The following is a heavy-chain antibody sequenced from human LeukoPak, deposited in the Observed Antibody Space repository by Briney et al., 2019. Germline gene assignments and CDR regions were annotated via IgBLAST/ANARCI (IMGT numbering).Heavy chain of an antibody. V-gene: IGHV3-23*01. CDR1: GFTFSSYA. CDR2: ISGSGGST. D-gene: IGHD3-22*01. CDR3: AKVPYYYDSSAYF. Sequence: QPGGSLRLSSAASGFTFSSYAMSWVRQAPGTGLEWVSAISGSGGSTYYADSLKGRFTISRDNSKNTLYLQMNSLRAEDTAVYYCAKVPYYYDSSAYFWGQGTLVTVSS. J-gene: IGHJ4*02.